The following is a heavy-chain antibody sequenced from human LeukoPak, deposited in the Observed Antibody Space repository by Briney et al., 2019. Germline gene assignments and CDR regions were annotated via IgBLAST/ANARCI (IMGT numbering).Heavy chain of an antibody. D-gene: IGHD3-22*01. CDR2: IRSKAYGGTT. Sequence: GGSLRLSCTASGFTFGDYAMSWFRQAPGKGLEWVGFIRSKAYGGTTEYAASVKGRFTISRDDSKSIAYLQMNSLKTEDTAVYYCAMIVGDPAAFDIWGQGTMVTVSS. CDR3: AMIVGDPAAFDI. V-gene: IGHV3-49*03. J-gene: IGHJ3*02. CDR1: GFTFGDYA.